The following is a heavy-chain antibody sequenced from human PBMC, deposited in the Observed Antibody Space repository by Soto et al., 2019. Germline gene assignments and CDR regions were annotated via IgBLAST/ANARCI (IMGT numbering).Heavy chain of an antibody. J-gene: IGHJ4*02. CDR2: ISAYNGNT. Sequence: ASVKVSCEASGYTFTSYGISWVRQAPGQGLEWMGWISAYNGNTNYAQKLQGRVTMTTDTSTSTAYMELRSLRSDDTAVYYCASSLGYCSSTSCYAFDYWGQGTLVTVSS. CDR3: ASSLGYCSSTSCYAFDY. D-gene: IGHD2-2*01. CDR1: GYTFTSYG. V-gene: IGHV1-18*01.